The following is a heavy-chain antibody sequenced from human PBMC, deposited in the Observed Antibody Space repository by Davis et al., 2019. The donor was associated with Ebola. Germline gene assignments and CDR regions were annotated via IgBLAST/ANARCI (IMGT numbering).Heavy chain of an antibody. CDR1: GYIFTSYG. CDR2: ISAYNGNT. Sequence: ASVKVSCKASGYIFTSYGISWVRQAPGQGLEWMGWISAYNGNTNYAQKLQGRVTMTTDTSTSTAYMELRSLRAEDTAVYYCGSPVVAWGQGTLVTVSS. CDR3: GSPVVA. V-gene: IGHV1-18*01. D-gene: IGHD2-15*01. J-gene: IGHJ4*02.